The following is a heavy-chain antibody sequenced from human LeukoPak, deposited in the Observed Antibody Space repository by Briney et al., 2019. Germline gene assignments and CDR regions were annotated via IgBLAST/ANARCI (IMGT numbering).Heavy chain of an antibody. D-gene: IGHD1-1*01. V-gene: IGHV3-23*01. CDR2: IRSGGENT. Sequence: GGSLRLSCAASGFTFSTYSMSWVRQAPGKGLEWVSAIRSGGENTYYADSVRGRFTISRDNSRGTLSLQMNSLTAGDTAVYYCARGPPRGKYYYMDVWGKGTTVTVSS. CDR1: GFTFSTYS. CDR3: ARGPPRGKYYYMDV. J-gene: IGHJ6*03.